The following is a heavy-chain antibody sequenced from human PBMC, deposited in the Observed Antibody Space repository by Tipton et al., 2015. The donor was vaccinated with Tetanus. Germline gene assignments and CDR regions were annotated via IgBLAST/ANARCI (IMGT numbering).Heavy chain of an antibody. J-gene: IGHJ4*02. CDR1: GYIFNNYW. D-gene: IGHD2-8*01. Sequence: VQLVQSGGEVKKPGESLKISCKGSGYIFNNYWIGWVRQKPGKGLEWMGIPYPGDSDTRYSPSFQGQVTISVDKSIITAYLQWSSLKASDTSMFYCARAHCTDGVCNFDFWGQGALVTVAS. CDR2: PYPGDSDT. V-gene: IGHV5-51*01. CDR3: ARAHCTDGVCNFDF.